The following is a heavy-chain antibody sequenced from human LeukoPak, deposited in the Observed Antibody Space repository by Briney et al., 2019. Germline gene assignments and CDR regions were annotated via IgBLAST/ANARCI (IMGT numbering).Heavy chain of an antibody. CDR2: IYYSGST. CDR1: GGPISSGGYY. Sequence: SQTLSLTCTVSGGPISSGGYYWSWIRQHPGKGLEWIGYIYYSGSTYYNPSLKSRVTISVDTSKNQFSLKLSSVTAADTAVYYCARMGYGFWSGYVLRGFDPWGQGTLVTVSS. CDR3: ARMGYGFWSGYVLRGFDP. J-gene: IGHJ5*02. V-gene: IGHV4-31*03. D-gene: IGHD3-3*01.